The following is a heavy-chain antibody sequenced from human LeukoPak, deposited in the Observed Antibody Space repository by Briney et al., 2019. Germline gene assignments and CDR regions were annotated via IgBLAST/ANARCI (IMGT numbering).Heavy chain of an antibody. CDR3: ARHGSAAAGHGYFDY. CDR2: IYYSGST. Sequence: PSETLSLTCTVSGGSISSRNYYWGWIRQPPGKGLEWIGSIYYSGSTYYNPSLKSRVTISVDTSKNQFSLDLTSVTAADTAVYYCARHGSAAAGHGYFDYWGQGTLVTVSS. J-gene: IGHJ4*02. V-gene: IGHV4-39*01. D-gene: IGHD6-13*01. CDR1: GGSISSRNYY.